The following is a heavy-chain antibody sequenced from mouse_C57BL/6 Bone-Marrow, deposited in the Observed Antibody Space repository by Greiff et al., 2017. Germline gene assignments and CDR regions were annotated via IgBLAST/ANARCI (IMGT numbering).Heavy chain of an antibody. Sequence: VQLQQPGAELVMPGASVKLSCKASGYTFTSYWMHWVKQRPGQGLEWIGEIDPSDSYTNYNQKFKGKSTLTVDNSSSTAYMQLSSLTSEDSAVYYCARDGYDGAWFAYWGQGTLVTVSA. CDR1: GYTFTSYW. CDR2: IDPSDSYT. V-gene: IGHV1-69*01. J-gene: IGHJ3*01. CDR3: ARDGYDGAWFAY. D-gene: IGHD2-2*01.